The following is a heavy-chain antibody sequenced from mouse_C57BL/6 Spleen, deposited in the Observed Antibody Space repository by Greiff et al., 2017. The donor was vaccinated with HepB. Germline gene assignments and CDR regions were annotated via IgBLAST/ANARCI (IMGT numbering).Heavy chain of an antibody. CDR1: GYTFTSYW. J-gene: IGHJ3*01. CDR2: IDPSDSYT. V-gene: IGHV1-50*01. D-gene: IGHD3-2*02. Sequence: QVQLQQPGAELVKPGASVKLSCKASGYTFTSYWMQWVKQRPGQGLEWIGEIDPSDSYTNYNQKFKGKATLTVDTSSSTAYMQLSSLTSEDSAVYYCARGGDSSGPGAYWGQGTLVTVSA. CDR3: ARGGDSSGPGAY.